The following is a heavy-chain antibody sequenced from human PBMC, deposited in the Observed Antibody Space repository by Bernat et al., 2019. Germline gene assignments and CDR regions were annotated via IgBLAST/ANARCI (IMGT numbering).Heavy chain of an antibody. Sequence: EVQLVESGGGLVKPGGSLRLSCAVSDFTFSKTWVHWVRQAPGKGLEWVGRIKSKSDGETRDYAGRMKGRFTISRDVTKNTLYLQMNSLKTEDTAVYYCPAQSTTLDYWGQGTLVTVSA. CDR2: IKSKSDGETR. CDR1: DFTFSKTW. J-gene: IGHJ4*02. D-gene: IGHD1-1*01. CDR3: PAQSTTLDY. V-gene: IGHV3-15*07.